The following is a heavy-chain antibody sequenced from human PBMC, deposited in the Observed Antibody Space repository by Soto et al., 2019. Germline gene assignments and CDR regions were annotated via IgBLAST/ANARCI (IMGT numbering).Heavy chain of an antibody. D-gene: IGHD3-10*01. CDR2: ISGSGGST. CDR3: AKDMVRGVIRGYYFDY. V-gene: IGHV3-23*01. Sequence: EVQLLESGGGLVQPGGSLRLSCAASGFTFSSYAMSWVRQAPGKGLEWVSAISGSGGSTYYADSVEGRFTISRDNSKNTLYLQMNSLRAEDTAVYYCAKDMVRGVIRGYYFDYWGQGTLVTVSS. J-gene: IGHJ4*02. CDR1: GFTFSSYA.